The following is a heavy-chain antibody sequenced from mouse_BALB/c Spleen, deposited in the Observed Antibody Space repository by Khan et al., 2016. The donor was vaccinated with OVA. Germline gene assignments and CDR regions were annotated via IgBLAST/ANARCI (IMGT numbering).Heavy chain of an antibody. CDR3: ARVGNYWYFDV. CDR2: LNIYTGEP. V-gene: IGHV9-3-1*01. CDR1: GYTFTNYG. Sequence: QIQLVQFGPELKKPGETVKISCKASGYTFTNYGMTWVKQAPGKGLKWLGWLNIYTGEPTYADDFKGRFAFSLETSATTASLQNNNLKNEDTATYFSARVGNYWYFDVWGAGTTVTVSS. J-gene: IGHJ1*01. D-gene: IGHD2-1*01.